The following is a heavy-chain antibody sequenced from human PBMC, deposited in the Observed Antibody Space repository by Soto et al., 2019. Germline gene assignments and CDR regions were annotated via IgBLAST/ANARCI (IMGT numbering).Heavy chain of an antibody. D-gene: IGHD2-21*02. CDR2: IYYRGST. V-gene: IGHV4-31*03. J-gene: IGHJ5*02. CDR1: GDSISSGAFY. Sequence: SETLSLTCTVSGDSISSGAFYWSWIRQHPGKGLEWLGYIYYRGSTYYNPSLKRRLIISIDTSRNQFSLRLSSVTAADTAVYYCARTAKNWFDPWGQGTPVTVSS. CDR3: ARTAKNWFDP.